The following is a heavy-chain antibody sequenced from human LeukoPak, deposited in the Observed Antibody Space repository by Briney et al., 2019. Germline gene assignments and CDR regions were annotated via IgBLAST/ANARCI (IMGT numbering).Heavy chain of an antibody. D-gene: IGHD3-22*01. CDR2: IYSGGST. V-gene: IGHV3-66*01. CDR1: GFTVSGNY. CDR3: ARVGESYYYDASGYST. Sequence: GGSLRLSCAASGFTVSGNYMSWVRQAPGKGLEWVSIIYSGGSTYYADSVKGRFTISRDISKNTLYLQMNSLRAEDTAVYYCARVGESYYYDASGYSTWGKGTLVTVSS. J-gene: IGHJ4*02.